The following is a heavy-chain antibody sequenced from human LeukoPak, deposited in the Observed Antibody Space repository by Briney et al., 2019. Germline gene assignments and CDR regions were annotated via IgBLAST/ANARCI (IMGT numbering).Heavy chain of an antibody. V-gene: IGHV3-11*01. CDR2: ISSSGSTI. D-gene: IGHD3-3*01. J-gene: IGHJ5*02. Sequence: GGSLRLSCAASGFTFSDYYMSWIRQAPGKGLEWVSYISSSGSTIYYADSVKGRFTISRDNAKNSLYLQMNSLRAEDTAVYYCAKDSLNDYDFWSGPDWFDPWGQGTLVTVSS. CDR3: AKDSLNDYDFWSGPDWFDP. CDR1: GFTFSDYY.